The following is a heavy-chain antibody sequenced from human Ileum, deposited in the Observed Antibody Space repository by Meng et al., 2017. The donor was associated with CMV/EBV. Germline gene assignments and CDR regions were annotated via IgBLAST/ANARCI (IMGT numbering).Heavy chain of an antibody. CDR1: GASISSGDYH. Sequence: LRLSCTVSGASISSGDYHWNWIRQHPGKGLEWIGSIYYSGGTYYNPSLKGRVTISVDTSKNQFSLKLISVTAADTAVYYCARGMGSIAARRGFGYWGQGTLVTVSS. CDR3: ARGMGSIAARRGFGY. J-gene: IGHJ4*02. CDR2: IYYSGGT. D-gene: IGHD6-6*01. V-gene: IGHV4-31*03.